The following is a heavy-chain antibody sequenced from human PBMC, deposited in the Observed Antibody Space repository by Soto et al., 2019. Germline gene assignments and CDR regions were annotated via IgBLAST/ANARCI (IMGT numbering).Heavy chain of an antibody. J-gene: IGHJ6*02. Sequence: EVRLLQSGGGSGQPGGSLRLPCAAAGFTFRNYAMSWVRQAPGKGLEWVSAIDRSGGTSYYADSVKGRFTISRDNAKNTLYLQMISLRADDTALYYCARGDCSAAGCYIHYYYGMDVWGQGTTVTVSS. D-gene: IGHD2-2*02. CDR1: GFTFRNYA. CDR3: ARGDCSAAGCYIHYYYGMDV. CDR2: IDRSGGTS. V-gene: IGHV3-23*01.